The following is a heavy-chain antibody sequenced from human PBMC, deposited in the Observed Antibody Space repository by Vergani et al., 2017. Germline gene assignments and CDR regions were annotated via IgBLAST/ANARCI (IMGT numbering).Heavy chain of an antibody. CDR1: GGTFSSYA. Sequence: QVQLVQSGAEVKKPGSSVKVSCKASGGTFSSYAISWVRQAPGQGLEWMGRIIPILGTANYAQKFQGRVTTTAYESTSTAYMELSSLRSEDTAVYYCATYDSSGYYYYYYYMDVWGKGTTVTVSS. J-gene: IGHJ6*03. CDR2: IIPILGTA. D-gene: IGHD3-22*01. CDR3: ATYDSSGYYYYYYYMDV. V-gene: IGHV1-69*11.